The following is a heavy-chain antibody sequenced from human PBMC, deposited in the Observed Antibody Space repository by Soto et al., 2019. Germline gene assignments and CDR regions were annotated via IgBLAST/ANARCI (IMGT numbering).Heavy chain of an antibody. J-gene: IGHJ6*02. CDR2: IYYSGST. Sequence: PSETLSLTCTVSGGSISSGGYYWSWIRQHPGKGLEWIGYIYYSGSTYYNPSLKSRVTISVDTSKNQFSLKLSSVTAADTAVYYCARETVRVPAAMRVDYYYGMDVWGQGTTVTVSS. CDR1: GGSISSGGYY. D-gene: IGHD2-2*01. V-gene: IGHV4-31*03. CDR3: ARETVRVPAAMRVDYYYGMDV.